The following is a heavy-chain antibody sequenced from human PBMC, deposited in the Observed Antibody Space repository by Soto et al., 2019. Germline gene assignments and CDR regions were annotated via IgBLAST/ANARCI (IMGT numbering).Heavy chain of an antibody. J-gene: IGHJ1*01. V-gene: IGHV1-46*01. CDR1: GYTFATYH. CDR2: IDPIGGNT. CDR3: VRGYCTSSASRDGDLQH. Sequence: QVQLVQSGAEVKEPGASVKISCKASGYTFATYHIHWVRQAPGQGLDWMGMIDPIGGNTGYARKFQERVAMTRDTSTGTAYIEVNRLLLDDTAMYFCVRGYCTSSASRDGDLQHWGQGTLVTVSS. D-gene: IGHD2-8*01.